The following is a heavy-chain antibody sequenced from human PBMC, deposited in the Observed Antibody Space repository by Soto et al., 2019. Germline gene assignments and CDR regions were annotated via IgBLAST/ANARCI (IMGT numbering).Heavy chain of an antibody. D-gene: IGHD2-2*01. CDR1: GFTFSSYW. V-gene: IGHV3-74*01. J-gene: IGHJ6*02. CDR3: ARAGYCSSTSCPGDYYYYYGMDV. CDR2: INSDGSST. Sequence: HPGGSLRLSCAASGFTFSSYWMHWVRQAPGKGLVWVSRINSDGSSTSYADSVKGRFTISRDNAKNTLYLQMNSLRAEDTAVYYCARAGYCSSTSCPGDYYYYYGMDVWGQGTTVTVSS.